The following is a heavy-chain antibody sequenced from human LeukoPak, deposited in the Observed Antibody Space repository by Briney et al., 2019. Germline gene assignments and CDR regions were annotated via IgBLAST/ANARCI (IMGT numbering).Heavy chain of an antibody. CDR2: ITGSGGRT. V-gene: IGHV3-23*01. Sequence: ESGGSLRLSCAASGFTFSNFAMSWVRQAPGKGLEWVSVITGSGGRTYYAESVKGRFTISRDNSKNTLYLQMNSLGAGDTAVYYCAEIFGYYYDSSAYYDNWGQGTLVTVSS. J-gene: IGHJ4*02. CDR3: AEIFGYYYDSSAYYDN. CDR1: GFTFSNFA. D-gene: IGHD3-22*01.